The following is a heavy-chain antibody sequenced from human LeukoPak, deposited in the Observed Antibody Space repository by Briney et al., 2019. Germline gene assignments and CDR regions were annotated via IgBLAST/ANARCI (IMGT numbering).Heavy chain of an antibody. CDR3: ATLTPVAEIDY. CDR1: GYTFTTYA. CDR2: INTNTGNP. D-gene: IGHD6-13*01. Sequence: ASVKVSCKASGYTFTTYAMNWVRQAPGQGLEWMGWINTNTGNPTYAQGFTGRFVFSLDTSVSTAYLQISSLKAEDTAVYYCATLTPVAEIDYWGQGTLVTVSS. V-gene: IGHV7-4-1*02. J-gene: IGHJ4*02.